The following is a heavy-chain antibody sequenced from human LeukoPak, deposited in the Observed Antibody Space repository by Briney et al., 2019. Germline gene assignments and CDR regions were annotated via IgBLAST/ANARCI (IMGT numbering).Heavy chain of an antibody. CDR3: ATARNFRFEY. CDR2: MNGEGTTI. J-gene: IGHJ4*02. D-gene: IGHD1-7*01. Sequence: GGSLRLSCATSGLTFRTTWMHWVRQAPGKGLMWVSRMNGEGTTIDYADSVKGRFTVSRDYAKNTLFLQMNNLRTEDTALYFCATARNFRFEYWGQGTLVIVSA. CDR1: GLTFRTTW. V-gene: IGHV3-74*01.